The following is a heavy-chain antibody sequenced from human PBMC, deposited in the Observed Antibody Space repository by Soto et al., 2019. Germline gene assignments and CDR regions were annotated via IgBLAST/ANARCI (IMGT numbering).Heavy chain of an antibody. CDR2: IIPIFNTP. CDR1: GGTFNTYA. J-gene: IGHJ6*02. V-gene: IGHV1-69*13. CDR3: ARDKTGTNYYNGLDV. Sequence: SVKVSCKASGGTFNTYAISWVRRAPGQGLEWMGGIIPIFNTPNYAQRFQGRVTITADESTSTAYMELSSLRSEDTALYYCARDKTGTNYYNGLDVWGQGTTVTVS. D-gene: IGHD1-1*01.